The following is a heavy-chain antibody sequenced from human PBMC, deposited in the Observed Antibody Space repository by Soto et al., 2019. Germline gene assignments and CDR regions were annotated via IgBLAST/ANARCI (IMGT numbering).Heavy chain of an antibody. D-gene: IGHD2-2*01. CDR2: ISSSSSYI. J-gene: IGHJ4*02. Sequence: GGSLRLSCAASGFTFSSYSMNWVRQAPGKGLEWVSSISSSSSYIYYADSVKGRFTISRDNAKNSLYLQMNSLRAEDTAVYYCARVSCSSTSCYSSYFDYWGQGTLVTVSS. V-gene: IGHV3-21*01. CDR3: ARVSCSSTSCYSSYFDY. CDR1: GFTFSSYS.